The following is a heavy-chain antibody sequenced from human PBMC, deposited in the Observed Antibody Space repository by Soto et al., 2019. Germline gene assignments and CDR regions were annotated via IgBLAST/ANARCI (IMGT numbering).Heavy chain of an antibody. CDR2: IIPIFGTA. CDR3: GGERRDGYHYNYYYGRDV. Sequence: QVQLVQSGAEVKKPGSSVKVSCKASGGTFSSYAISWVRQAPGQGLEWMGGIIPIFGTANYAQKFQGRVTLTADESPTAAYRELSSLRSEDTAVYYCGGERRDGYHYNYYYGRDVWGQGTTVTVSS. V-gene: IGHV1-69*12. D-gene: IGHD5-12*01. CDR1: GGTFSSYA. J-gene: IGHJ6*02.